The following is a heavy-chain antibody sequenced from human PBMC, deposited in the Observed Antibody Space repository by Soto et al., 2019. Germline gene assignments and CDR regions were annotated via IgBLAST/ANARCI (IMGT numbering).Heavy chain of an antibody. CDR1: GGSISSGGYY. CDR2: IYYSGST. CDR3: ARGIARGYTLYYMDV. J-gene: IGHJ6*03. D-gene: IGHD5-12*01. V-gene: IGHV4-31*03. Sequence: TLSLTCTVSGGSISSGGYYWSWIRQHPGKGLEWIGYIYYSGSTYYNPSLKSRVTISVDTSKNQFSLKLSSVTAADTAVYYCARGIARGYTLYYMDVWGKGTTVTVSS.